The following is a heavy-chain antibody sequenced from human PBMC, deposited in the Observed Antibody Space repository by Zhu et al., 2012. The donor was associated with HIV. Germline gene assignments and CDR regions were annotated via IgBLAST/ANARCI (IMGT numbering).Heavy chain of an antibody. Sequence: QVQLQESGPGLVKPSETLSLTCTVSGGSISSHYWMWIRQPPGKGLEWIGYIHNSGSTNYDPSLRGRVTISSDTSKNQFSLTLSSVTAADTAVYYCTRDIKGDGYSSFDFWGQGTPGSPCP. V-gene: IGHV4-59*11. CDR1: GGSISSHY. CDR2: IHNSGST. J-gene: IGHJ4*02. CDR3: TRDIKGDGYSSFDF. D-gene: IGHD5-24*01.